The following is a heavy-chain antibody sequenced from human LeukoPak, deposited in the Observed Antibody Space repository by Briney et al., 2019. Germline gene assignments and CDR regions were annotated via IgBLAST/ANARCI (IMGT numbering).Heavy chain of an antibody. J-gene: IGHJ3*02. CDR1: GYTFTGYY. CDR2: INPNSGGT. V-gene: IGHV1-2*04. CDR3: ARDPNPLSSSWPFDAFDI. Sequence: ASVKVSCKASGYTFTGYYMHWVRQAPGQGLEWMGWINPNSGGTNYAQKFQGWVTMTRDTSISTAYMELSRLRSDDTAVYYCARDPNPLSSSWPFDAFDIWGQGTMVTVSS. D-gene: IGHD6-13*01.